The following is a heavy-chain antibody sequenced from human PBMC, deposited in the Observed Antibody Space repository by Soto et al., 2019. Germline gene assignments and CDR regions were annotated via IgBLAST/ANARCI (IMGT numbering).Heavy chain of an antibody. CDR3: ARGYSSLYNWFDP. CDR1: GYTFTSYA. V-gene: IGHV1-3*01. Sequence: QVQLVQSGAEVKKPGASVKVSCKASGYTFTSYAMHWVRQAPGQRLEWMGWINAGNGNTKYSQKFQGRVTITRDTSASTAYMELSSLRSEDTAVYYCARGYSSLYNWFDPWGQGTLVTVSS. D-gene: IGHD6-13*01. J-gene: IGHJ5*02. CDR2: INAGNGNT.